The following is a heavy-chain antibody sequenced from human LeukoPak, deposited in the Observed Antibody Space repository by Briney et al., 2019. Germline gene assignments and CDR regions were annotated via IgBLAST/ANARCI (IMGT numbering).Heavy chain of an antibody. CDR2: IYYSGST. V-gene: IGHV4-59*12. D-gene: IGHD5-18*01. CDR3: AREDTAMVTVDY. J-gene: IGHJ4*02. CDR1: GGSLSSYY. Sequence: SETLSLTCTVSGGSLSSYYWSWIRQPPGKGLEWIGYIYYSGSTNYNPSLKSRVTISVDTSKNQFSLKLSSVTAADTAVYYCAREDTAMVTVDYWGQGTLVTVSS.